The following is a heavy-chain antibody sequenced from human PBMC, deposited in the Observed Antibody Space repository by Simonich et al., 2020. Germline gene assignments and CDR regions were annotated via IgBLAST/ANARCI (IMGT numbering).Heavy chain of an antibody. Sequence: EVQLVESGGGLVQPGGSLRLSCAASGVTFSSYWMHWVRKAPGKGVVWGSRIKSDGSSTSYADPVKGRFPISRDNAKNTLYLQMNSLRAEDTAVYYCARNRLDYWGQGTLVTVSS. CDR1: GVTFSSYW. J-gene: IGHJ4*02. V-gene: IGHV3-74*01. CDR3: ARNRLDY. CDR2: IKSDGSST.